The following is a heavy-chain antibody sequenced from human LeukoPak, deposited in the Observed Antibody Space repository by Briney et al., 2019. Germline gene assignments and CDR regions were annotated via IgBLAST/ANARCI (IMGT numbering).Heavy chain of an antibody. CDR1: GYTFTGCY. V-gene: IGHV1-2*02. CDR3: ARGWDYGDYYDYYFDY. CDR2: INPNSGGT. J-gene: IGHJ4*02. Sequence: ASVKVSCKASGYTFTGCYMHWVRQAPGQGLEWMGWINPNSGGTNYAQKFQGRVTMTRDTSISTAYMELSRLRSDDTAVYYCARGWDYGDYYDYYFDYWGQGTLVTVSS. D-gene: IGHD4-17*01.